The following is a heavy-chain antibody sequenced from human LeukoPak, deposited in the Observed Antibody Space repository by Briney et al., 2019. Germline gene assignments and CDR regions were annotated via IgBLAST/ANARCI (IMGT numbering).Heavy chain of an antibody. CDR2: IKEDGTEK. Sequence: PGGSLRLSCAASGFTFSSYAMSGVRQAPGKGLEWVAHIKEDGTEKYFVDSVKGRFIISRDNGNNTLYLQMSRLRPEDTAVYYCARDRIFDGFDMWGHGTMVTVSS. CDR1: GFTFSSYA. CDR3: ARDRIFDGFDM. J-gene: IGHJ3*02. V-gene: IGHV3-7*01.